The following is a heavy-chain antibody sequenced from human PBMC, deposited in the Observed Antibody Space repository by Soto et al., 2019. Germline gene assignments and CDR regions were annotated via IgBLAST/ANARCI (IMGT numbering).Heavy chain of an antibody. J-gene: IGHJ6*02. V-gene: IGHV1-69*01. CDR3: ARSQGSSTSLEIYYYYYYGMDV. Sequence: QVQLVQSGAEVKKPGSSVKVSCKASGGTFSSYAISWVRQAPGQGLEWMGGIIPSSGTANYAQKFQGRVTITADESTSTAYIDLSSLRSEQTPVYYCARSQGSSTSLEIYYYYYYGMDVWGQGTTVTVSS. CDR1: GGTFSSYA. CDR2: IIPSSGTA. D-gene: IGHD2-2*01.